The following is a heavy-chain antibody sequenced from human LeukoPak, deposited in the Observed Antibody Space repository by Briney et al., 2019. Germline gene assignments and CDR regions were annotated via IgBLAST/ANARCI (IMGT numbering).Heavy chain of an antibody. V-gene: IGHV3-48*02. Sequence: GGSVRLSCAASVFTFRLYAMLWVGQAPGKGLEWVSYITCNSGTIFYADSVKGRFTISRDNAKDSLYLQMNSLRDEDTAVYCCARDSGYSYADDYWGQGTVDSLSS. CDR3: ARDSGYSYADDY. CDR1: VFTFRLYA. J-gene: IGHJ4*02. D-gene: IGHD5-18*01. CDR2: ITCNSGTI.